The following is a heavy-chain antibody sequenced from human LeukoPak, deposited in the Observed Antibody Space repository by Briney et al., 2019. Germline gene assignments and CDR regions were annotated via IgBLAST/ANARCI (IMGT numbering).Heavy chain of an antibody. Sequence: PGGSLRLSCAASGFTSSSYWMHWVRQAPGKGLVWVSRINSDGSSTTYADSVKGRFTISRDNAKNTVYVQLNSLRAEDTAVYYCARDSDSSGYYSFDYWGQGILVTVSS. CDR2: INSDGSST. J-gene: IGHJ4*02. D-gene: IGHD3-22*01. CDR3: ARDSDSSGYYSFDY. CDR1: GFTSSSYW. V-gene: IGHV3-74*01.